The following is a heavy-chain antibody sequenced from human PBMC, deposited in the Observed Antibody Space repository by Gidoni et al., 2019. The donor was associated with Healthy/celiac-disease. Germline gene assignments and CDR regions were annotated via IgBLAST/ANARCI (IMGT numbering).Heavy chain of an antibody. CDR1: GGPISSSSYY. D-gene: IGHD3-3*01. CDR3: ARRYYDFWYSWFDP. J-gene: IGHJ5*02. CDR2: IYYSGST. Sequence: QLQLQESGPGLVKPSETLSLTCTVSGGPISSSSYYWGWIRQPPGKGLEWIGSIYYSGSTYYNPSLKSRVTISVDTSKNQFSLKLSSVTAADTAVYYCARRYYDFWYSWFDPWGQGTLVTVSS. V-gene: IGHV4-39*01.